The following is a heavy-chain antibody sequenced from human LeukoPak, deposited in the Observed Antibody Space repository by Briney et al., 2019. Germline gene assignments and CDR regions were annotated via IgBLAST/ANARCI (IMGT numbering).Heavy chain of an antibody. V-gene: IGHV4-39*07. CDR1: GGSISSSSYY. Sequence: SETLSLTCTVSGGSISSSSYYWGWIRQPPGKGLEWIGSIYYSGSTYYNPSLKSRVTISVDTSKNQFSLKLSSVTAADTAVYYCARGGEYDYWGQGTLVTVSS. CDR2: IYYSGST. D-gene: IGHD3-16*01. J-gene: IGHJ4*02. CDR3: ARGGEYDY.